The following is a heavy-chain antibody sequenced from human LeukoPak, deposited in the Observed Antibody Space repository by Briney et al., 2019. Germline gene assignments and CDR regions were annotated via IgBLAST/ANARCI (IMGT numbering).Heavy chain of an antibody. CDR3: ARDNMITFPKAGCFDP. V-gene: IGHV3-7*03. Sequence: GGSLRLSCAASGFTFSRYWMSWVRQAPGKGLEWVANIKQDGSEKYYVDSVKGRFTISRDNAKNSLYLQMNSLRAEDTAVYYCARDNMITFPKAGCFDPWGQGTLVTVSS. D-gene: IGHD3-16*01. CDR1: GFTFSRYW. J-gene: IGHJ5*02. CDR2: IKQDGSEK.